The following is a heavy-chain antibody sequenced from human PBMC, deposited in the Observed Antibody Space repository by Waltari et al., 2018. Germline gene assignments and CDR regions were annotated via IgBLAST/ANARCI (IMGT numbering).Heavy chain of an antibody. CDR1: GGSISSSSYY. J-gene: IGHJ5*02. Sequence: QLQLQESGPGLVKPSETLSLTCTVSGGSISSSSYYWGWIRQRPGKGLAWVWCIYYSGSTYYNPSLKSRVTISGATSKNQFSRKLSSVTAADTAVYYCARRWSSSIDNWFDPWGQGTLVTVSS. CDR3: ARRWSSSIDNWFDP. D-gene: IGHD6-6*01. V-gene: IGHV4-39*07. CDR2: IYYSGST.